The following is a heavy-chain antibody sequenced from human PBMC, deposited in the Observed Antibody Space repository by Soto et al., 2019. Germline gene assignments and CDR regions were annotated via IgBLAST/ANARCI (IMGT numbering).Heavy chain of an antibody. CDR2: INHSGST. D-gene: IGHD6-6*01. CDR3: ARGLAMGQLGYYYYYYMDV. Sequence: SETLSLTCAVYGGSFSGYYWSWIRQPPGKGLDWIGEINHSGSTNYNPSLKSRVTISVDTSKNQFSLKLSSVTAADTAVYYCARGLAMGQLGYYYYYYMDVWGKGTTVTVSS. V-gene: IGHV4-34*01. J-gene: IGHJ6*03. CDR1: GGSFSGYY.